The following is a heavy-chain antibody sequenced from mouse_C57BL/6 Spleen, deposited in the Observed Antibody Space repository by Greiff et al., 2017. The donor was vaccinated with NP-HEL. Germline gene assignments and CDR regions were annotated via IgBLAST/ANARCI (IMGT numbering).Heavy chain of an antibody. D-gene: IGHD1-1*01. CDR1: GYTFTSYW. CDR3: ARETTVVAKGHYFDY. CDR2: IYPGSGST. Sequence: QVQLQQPGAELVKPGASVKMSCKASGYTFTSYWITWVKQRPGQGLEWIGDIYPGSGSTNYNEKFKSKATLTVDTSSSTAYMQLSSLTSEDSAVYYCARETTVVAKGHYFDYWGQGTTLTVSS. V-gene: IGHV1-55*01. J-gene: IGHJ2*01.